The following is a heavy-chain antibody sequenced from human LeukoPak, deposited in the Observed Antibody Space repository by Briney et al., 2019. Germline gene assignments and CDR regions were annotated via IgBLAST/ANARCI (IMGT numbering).Heavy chain of an antibody. CDR2: IWYDGSNK. CDR1: GFTFSSCG. Sequence: GGSLRLSCAASGFTFSSCGMHWVRQAPGKGLEWVAVIWYDGSNKYYADSVKGRFTISRDNSKNTLYLQMNSLRAEDTAVYYCARDYYDSSGYYYFDYWGQGTLVTVSS. D-gene: IGHD3-22*01. CDR3: ARDYYDSSGYYYFDY. J-gene: IGHJ4*02. V-gene: IGHV3-33*01.